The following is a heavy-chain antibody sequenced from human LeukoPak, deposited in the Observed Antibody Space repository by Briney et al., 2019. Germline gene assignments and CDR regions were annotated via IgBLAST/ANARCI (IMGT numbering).Heavy chain of an antibody. CDR1: GFTFSSYG. V-gene: IGHV3-23*01. J-gene: IGHJ4*02. CDR2: ISGSGGST. Sequence: PGGSLRLSCAASGFTFSSYGMSWVRQAPGKGLEWVSAISGSGGSTYYADSVKGRFAISRDNSKNTLYLQMNSLRAEDTAVYYCAKDLRYYGSGSYSDYWGQGTLVTVSS. CDR3: AKDLRYYGSGSYSDY. D-gene: IGHD3-10*01.